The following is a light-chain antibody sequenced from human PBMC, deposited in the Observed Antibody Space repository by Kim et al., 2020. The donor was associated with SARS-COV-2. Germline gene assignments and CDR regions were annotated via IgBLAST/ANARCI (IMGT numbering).Light chain of an antibody. J-gene: IGLJ1*01. V-gene: IGLV2-8*01. CDR3: SSYAGTNILV. CDR2: EVT. CDR1: SSDVGGFNY. Sequence: QSALTQPPSASGSPGQSLTISCTGTSSDVGGFNYVSWYQQHPGKALKLMIYEVTKRPSGVPDRFSGSKSGNTASLTVSGLQADDEADYYCSSYAGTNILVFATGTKVTVL.